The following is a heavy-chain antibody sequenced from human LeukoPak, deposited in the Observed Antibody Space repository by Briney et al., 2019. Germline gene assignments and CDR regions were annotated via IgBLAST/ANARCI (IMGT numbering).Heavy chain of an antibody. V-gene: IGHV4-39*02. CDR1: GGSISSSSYY. Sequence: SETLSLTCTVSGGSISSSSYYWGWIRQPPGKGLEWIGSIYYSGSTYYNPSLKSRVTISVDTSKNHFSLKLNSVTAADTAVYYCARIVANPDAFDIWGQGTMVTVSS. J-gene: IGHJ3*02. CDR2: IYYSGST. CDR3: ARIVANPDAFDI. D-gene: IGHD5-12*01.